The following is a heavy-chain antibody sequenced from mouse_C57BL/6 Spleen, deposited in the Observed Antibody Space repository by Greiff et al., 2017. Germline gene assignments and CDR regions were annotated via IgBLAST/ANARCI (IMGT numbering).Heavy chain of an antibody. Sequence: VQLQESGPELVKPGASVKISCKASGYAFSSSWMNWVKQRPGKGLEWIGRIYPGDGDTNYNGKFKGKATLTADKSSSTAYMQLSSLTSEDSAVYCWAKLGRAWFAYWGQGTLVTVSA. CDR1: GYAFSSSW. CDR3: AKLGRAWFAY. D-gene: IGHD4-1*01. CDR2: IYPGDGDT. V-gene: IGHV1-82*01. J-gene: IGHJ3*01.